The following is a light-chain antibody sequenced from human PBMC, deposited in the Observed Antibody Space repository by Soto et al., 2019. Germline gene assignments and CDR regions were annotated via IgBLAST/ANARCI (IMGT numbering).Light chain of an antibody. CDR1: EDIRSD. Sequence: EIQMTQSRSSPSASVGDRVTITCRASEDIRSDLVSYQQRPGRAPNRLIYATFTLQSGVPSRFSGSRSGTEFILTISNLQPEDFATYYCLQFNSYPRTLGQGTKVDIK. CDR2: ATF. J-gene: IGKJ1*01. CDR3: LQFNSYPRT. V-gene: IGKV1-17*02.